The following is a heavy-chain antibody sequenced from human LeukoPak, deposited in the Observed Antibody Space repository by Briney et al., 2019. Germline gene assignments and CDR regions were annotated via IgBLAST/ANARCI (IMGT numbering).Heavy chain of an antibody. D-gene: IGHD6-19*01. V-gene: IGHV3-23*01. CDR2: ISGSGGST. J-gene: IGHJ3*02. CDR3: AKDRVAVARPNDAFDI. Sequence: GGSLRLSCAASGFTFSSYAMSWVRQAPGKGLEWVSAISGSGGSTSYADSVKGRFTISRDNSINTLYLQMNSLRAEDTAVYYCAKDRVAVARPNDAFDIWGQGTMVTVSS. CDR1: GFTFSSYA.